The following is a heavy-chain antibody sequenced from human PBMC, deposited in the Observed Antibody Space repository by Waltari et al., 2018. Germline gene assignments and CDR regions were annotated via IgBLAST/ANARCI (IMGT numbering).Heavy chain of an antibody. CDR2: INWNGRST. Sequence: EVQLVESGGVVVQSGGSLRLSCAASGFTFDDYTMHLVRQAPGKGLEWVSRINWNGRSTYYADSVRGRFTVSRDNTKNVLYLQMNTLRPEDTALYYCAKTKGVGAYYYFDYWGQGTLVSVSS. J-gene: IGHJ4*02. CDR3: AKTKGVGAYYYFDY. D-gene: IGHD1-26*01. V-gene: IGHV3-43*01. CDR1: GFTFDDYT.